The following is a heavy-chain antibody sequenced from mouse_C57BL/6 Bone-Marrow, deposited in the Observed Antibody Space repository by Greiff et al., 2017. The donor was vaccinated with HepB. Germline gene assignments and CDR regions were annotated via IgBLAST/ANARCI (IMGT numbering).Heavy chain of an antibody. J-gene: IGHJ4*01. Sequence: QVQLKQSGPELVKPGASVKISCKASGYSFTSYYIHWVKQRPGQGLEWIGWIYPGSGNTKYNEKFKGKATLTADTSSSTAYMQLSSLTSEDSAVYYCAGRAYGRGDYAMDYWGQGTSVTVSS. CDR2: IYPGSGNT. CDR3: AGRAYGRGDYAMDY. CDR1: GYSFTSYY. V-gene: IGHV1-66*01. D-gene: IGHD1-1*01.